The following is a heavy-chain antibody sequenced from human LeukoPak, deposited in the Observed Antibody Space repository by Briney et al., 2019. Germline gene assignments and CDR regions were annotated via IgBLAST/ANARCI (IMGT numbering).Heavy chain of an antibody. D-gene: IGHD6-13*01. CDR3: AGNLYSSSWPDAFDI. CDR1: GFTFSSYW. V-gene: IGHV3-7*01. CDR2: IKQDGSEK. J-gene: IGHJ3*02. Sequence: GGSLRLSCAASGFTFSSYWMSWVRQAPGKGLEWVANIKQDGSEKYYVDSVKGRFTISRDNAKNSLYLQMNSLRAEDTAVCYCAGNLYSSSWPDAFDIWGQGTMVTVSS.